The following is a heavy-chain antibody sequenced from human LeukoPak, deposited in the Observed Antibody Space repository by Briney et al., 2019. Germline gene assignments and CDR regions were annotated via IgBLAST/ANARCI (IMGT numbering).Heavy chain of an antibody. CDR2: INHSGST. V-gene: IGHV4-34*01. J-gene: IGHJ4*02. CDR3: ARGNGNSIVVVPAAMRVFDY. CDR1: GGSFSGYY. Sequence: PSETLSLTCAVYGGSFSGYYWSWIRQPPGKGLEWIGEINHSGSTNYNPSLRSRVTISVDTSKNQFSLKLSSVTAADTAVYYCARGNGNSIVVVPAAMRVFDYWGQGTLVTVSS. D-gene: IGHD2-2*01.